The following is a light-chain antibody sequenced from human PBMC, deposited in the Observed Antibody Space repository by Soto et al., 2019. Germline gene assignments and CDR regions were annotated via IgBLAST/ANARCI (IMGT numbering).Light chain of an antibody. V-gene: IGKV1-5*01. CDR1: EDINDW. Sequence: DIQMTQSPSTLSAAIGDRVTITCRASEDINDWLAWYQQKPGNAPKFLIYDASTLQSGVPSRFSGSGYGTEFTLTISSLQPDDSATYYCQQYKSRRTFGQGTKVDIQ. J-gene: IGKJ1*01. CDR3: QQYKSRRT. CDR2: DAS.